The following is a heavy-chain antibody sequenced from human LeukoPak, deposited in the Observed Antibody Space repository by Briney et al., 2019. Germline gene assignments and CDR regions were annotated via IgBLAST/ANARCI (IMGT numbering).Heavy chain of an antibody. J-gene: IGHJ4*02. V-gene: IGHV3-48*01. CDR2: ISTSSNII. Sequence: GGSLRLSCAASGFTFSSYSMNWVRQTPGKGLEWVSDISTSSNIIYYADSVKGRFTISRDNAKNSLYLQMNSLRAEDTAVYYCARVRGVVPFIIGYWGQGTLVTVSS. D-gene: IGHD2-2*01. CDR1: GFTFSSYS. CDR3: ARVRGVVPFIIGY.